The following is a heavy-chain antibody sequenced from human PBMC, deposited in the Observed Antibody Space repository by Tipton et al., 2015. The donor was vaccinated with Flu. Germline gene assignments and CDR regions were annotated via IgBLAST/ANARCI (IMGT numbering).Heavy chain of an antibody. Sequence: TLSLTCSVSGASLSSGYSYWSWVRQPAGKGLEWIGRIFTTGSTNYNPSLKSRVTISVDTSKNQFSLTLSSVTAADMAVYYCARAPTTAVAYIWGQGTLVTVSS. CDR2: IFTTGST. CDR3: ARAPTTAVAYI. CDR1: GASLSSGYSY. D-gene: IGHD6-19*01. J-gene: IGHJ4*02. V-gene: IGHV4-61*02.